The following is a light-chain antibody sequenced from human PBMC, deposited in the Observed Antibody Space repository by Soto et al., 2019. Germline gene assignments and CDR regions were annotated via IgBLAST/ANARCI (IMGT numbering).Light chain of an antibody. CDR1: QTIDTW. CDR2: DAS. V-gene: IGKV1-5*01. Sequence: DIQMTQSPSSLSASVGDRVTITCRASQTIDTWLAWYQQKPGKAPKLLIYDASSLESGVPSRFSGSGSGTEFTLSISSLQPDDFATYYCQQYNSNWSFGQGTKVDIK. J-gene: IGKJ1*01. CDR3: QQYNSNWS.